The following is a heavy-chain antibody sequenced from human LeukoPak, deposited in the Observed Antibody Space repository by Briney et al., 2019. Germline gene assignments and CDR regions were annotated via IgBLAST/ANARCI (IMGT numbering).Heavy chain of an antibody. CDR2: ISSGGSNK. V-gene: IGHV3-30*18. CDR3: AKTRWGYVVRGAFDP. CDR1: GFTFSSYG. Sequence: PGRSLRLSCAASGFTFSSYGMHWVRQAPGKGLEWVAVISSGGSNKYYADSVKGRFTISRDNSKNMLYLQMNSLRAEDTAVYYCAKTRWGYVVRGAFDPWGQGTLVTVSS. J-gene: IGHJ5*02. D-gene: IGHD3-10*01.